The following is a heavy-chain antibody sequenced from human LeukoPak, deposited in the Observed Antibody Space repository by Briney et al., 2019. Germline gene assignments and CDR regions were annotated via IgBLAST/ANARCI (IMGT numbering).Heavy chain of an antibody. J-gene: IGHJ6*03. Sequence: GGSLRLSCAASGFTFSDHYMSWIRQAPGKGLEWVSYISSSGSTIYYADSVKGRFTISRDNAKNSLYLQMNSLRAEDTAVYYCARGIARRGYYDFWSGYYYYYMDVWGKGTTVTVSS. CDR2: ISSSGSTI. CDR3: ARGIARRGYYDFWSGYYYYYMDV. D-gene: IGHD3-3*01. CDR1: GFTFSDHY. V-gene: IGHV3-11*01.